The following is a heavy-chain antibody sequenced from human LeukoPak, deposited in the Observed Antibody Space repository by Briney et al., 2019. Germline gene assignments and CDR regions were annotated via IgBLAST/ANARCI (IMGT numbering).Heavy chain of an antibody. CDR2: ISYDGSHK. V-gene: IGHV3-30*03. CDR3: ARDSGRREDY. D-gene: IGHD2-15*01. CDR1: GFTFSSYG. J-gene: IGHJ4*02. Sequence: PGRSLRLSCAASGFTFSSYGMHWVRQAPGKGLEWVAVISYDGSHKYYGDSVKGRFTISRDNSKNTLYMQMNSLRPEDTAVYYCARDSGRREDYWGQGALVTVSS.